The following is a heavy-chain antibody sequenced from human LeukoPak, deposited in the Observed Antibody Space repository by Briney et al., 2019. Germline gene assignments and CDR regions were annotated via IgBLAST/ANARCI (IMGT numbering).Heavy chain of an antibody. J-gene: IGHJ4*02. CDR3: AKDWRYSSSTTPY. CDR2: ISHDGSDK. D-gene: IGHD6-13*01. CDR1: GFTFSYYG. Sequence: GGSLRLSCAASGFTFSYYGMRWVRQAPGKGLEWVAVISHDGSDKYYADSVKGRFTISRDSSKNTLYLQMNSLRAEDTAVYYCAKDWRYSSSTTPYWGQGTLVTVSS. V-gene: IGHV3-30*18.